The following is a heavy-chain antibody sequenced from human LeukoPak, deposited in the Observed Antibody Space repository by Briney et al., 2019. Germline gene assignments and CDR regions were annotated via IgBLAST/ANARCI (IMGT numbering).Heavy chain of an antibody. J-gene: IGHJ4*02. CDR2: IVVGSGNT. CDR3: AAGYDSSGYVN. CDR1: GFTLTSCA. V-gene: IGHV1-58*02. Sequence: SVKVSCKASGFTLTSCAMQWVRQAHGQRLEWIGWIVVGSGNTNYAQKFQERVTITRDMSTSTAYMELSSLRSEDTAVYYCAAGYDSSGYVNWGQGTLVTVSS. D-gene: IGHD3-22*01.